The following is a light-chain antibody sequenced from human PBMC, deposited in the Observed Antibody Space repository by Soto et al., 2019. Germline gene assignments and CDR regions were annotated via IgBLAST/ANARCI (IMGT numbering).Light chain of an antibody. J-gene: IGKJ4*01. CDR3: QQRRNWLT. Sequence: EIVLTQSPATLSLAPGERATLSCRASQSVRNFLAWYQQKPGQAPRLLIYDASNRATGIPARFSGSGSGTDFTFTISSLEPEDFAFYYCQQRRNWLTVGGGTKLEIK. CDR2: DAS. V-gene: IGKV3-11*01. CDR1: QSVRNF.